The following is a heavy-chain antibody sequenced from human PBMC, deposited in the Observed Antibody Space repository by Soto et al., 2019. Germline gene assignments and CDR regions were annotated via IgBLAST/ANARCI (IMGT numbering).Heavy chain of an antibody. CDR2: IYHSGST. V-gene: IGHV4-4*02. CDR1: GGSISSGDW. Sequence: PSETLSLTCAVSGGSISSGDWWSWVRQPPGKGLEWIGEIYHSGSTNYNPSLKSRVTISVDKSKNQFSLKLSSVTAADTAVYYCARDPGDGDYEGYYYYGMDVWGQGTTVTVSS. J-gene: IGHJ6*02. D-gene: IGHD4-17*01. CDR3: ARDPGDGDYEGYYYYGMDV.